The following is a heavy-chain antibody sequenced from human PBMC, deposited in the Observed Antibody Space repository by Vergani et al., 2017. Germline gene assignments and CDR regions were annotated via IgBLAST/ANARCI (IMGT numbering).Heavy chain of an antibody. CDR2: IYYSGST. D-gene: IGHD1-26*01. CDR1: GGSISSGGYY. J-gene: IGHJ4*02. V-gene: IGHV4-31*03. Sequence: QVQLQESGPGLVKPSQTLSLTCTVSGGSISSGGYYWSWIRQHPGKGLEWIGYIYYSGSTYYNPSLKSRVTISVDTSKNQFSLKLSSVTAADTAVYYCARERIVGATTPYFDYWGQGTLVTVSS. CDR3: ARERIVGATTPYFDY.